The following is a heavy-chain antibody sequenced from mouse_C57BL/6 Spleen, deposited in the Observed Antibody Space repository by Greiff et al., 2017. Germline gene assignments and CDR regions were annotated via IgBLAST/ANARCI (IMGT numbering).Heavy chain of an antibody. CDR1: GYTFTSYW. CDR3: ASDGYYGNSFDY. D-gene: IGHD2-1*01. V-gene: IGHV1-55*01. J-gene: IGHJ2*01. CDR2: IYPGSGST. Sequence: VQLQQPGAELVKPGASVKMSCKASGYTFTSYWITWVKQRPGQGLEWIGDIYPGSGSTNYNEKFKSKATLTVDTSSSTAYMQLSRLTSEDSAVYYCASDGYYGNSFDYWGQGTTLTVSS.